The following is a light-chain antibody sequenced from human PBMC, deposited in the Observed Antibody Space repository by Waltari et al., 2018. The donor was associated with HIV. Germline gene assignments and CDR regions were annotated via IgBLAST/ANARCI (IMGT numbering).Light chain of an antibody. CDR1: QSLLHGNGYNY. J-gene: IGKJ5*01. Sequence: DIVMTQSPLSLPVTPGEPVSISCRSSQSLLHGNGYNYLDWYLQKPGQSPQLLIYLGSNRASGVPDRFSGSGSGTDFTLKISRVEAEDVGVYYCMQALQTPFAFGQGTRLEIK. CDR3: MQALQTPFA. V-gene: IGKV2-28*01. CDR2: LGS.